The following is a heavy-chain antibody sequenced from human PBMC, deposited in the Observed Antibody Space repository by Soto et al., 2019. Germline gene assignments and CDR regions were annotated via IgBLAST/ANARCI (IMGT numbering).Heavy chain of an antibody. D-gene: IGHD3-10*01. CDR2: IDSAGDA. CDR1: GFTFSSHD. V-gene: IGHV3-13*01. CDR3: ERGGIRGVSWNWFDT. Sequence: EVQLVESGGGLVQPGGSLRLSCAASGFTFSSHDMHWVRQVTGKGLEWVSGIDSAGDAKYPASGKGRFTISRENAKNSLHFQMISLRAGDTAVYYCERGGIRGVSWNWFDTWGKGTLVTVSS. J-gene: IGHJ5*02.